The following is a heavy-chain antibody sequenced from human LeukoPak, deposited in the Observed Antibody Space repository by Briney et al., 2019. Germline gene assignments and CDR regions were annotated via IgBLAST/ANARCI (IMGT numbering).Heavy chain of an antibody. V-gene: IGHV3-30*02. CDR3: AKDVPAAYFDY. Sequence: GGSLRLSCAASGLTFSSYWMSWVRQAPGKGLEWVAFIRSDGSIEYYADSVKGRFTISRDNSKNMLYLQMNSLKREDTAVYCCAKDVPAAYFDYWGQGTLVSVSS. CDR1: GLTFSSYW. D-gene: IGHD2-21*01. CDR2: IRSDGSIE. J-gene: IGHJ4*02.